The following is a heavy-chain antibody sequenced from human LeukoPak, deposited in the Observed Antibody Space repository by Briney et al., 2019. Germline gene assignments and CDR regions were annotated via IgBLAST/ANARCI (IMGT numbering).Heavy chain of an antibody. CDR3: ARARRANYYGSGSYEDWFDP. CDR1: GYTFTSYG. V-gene: IGHV1-18*01. J-gene: IGHJ5*02. Sequence: ASVKVSCKASGYTFTSYGISWVRQAPGQGLEWMGWISAYNGNTNYAQKFQGRVTMTRDTSISTAYMELSRLRSDDTAVYYCARARRANYYGSGSYEDWFDPWGQGTLVTVSS. D-gene: IGHD3-10*01. CDR2: ISAYNGNT.